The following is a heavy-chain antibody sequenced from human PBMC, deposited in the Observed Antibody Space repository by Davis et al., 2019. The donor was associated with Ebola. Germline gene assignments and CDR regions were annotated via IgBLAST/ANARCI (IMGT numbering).Heavy chain of an antibody. J-gene: IGHJ5*02. Sequence: PSETLSLTCTVSGGSISSYYWSWIRQPPGKGLEWIGYIYYSGSTNYNPSLKSRVTISVDTSKNQFSLKLSSVTAADTAVYYCARESLVLRIGFDPWGQGTLVTVSS. V-gene: IGHV4-59*12. CDR1: GGSISSYY. CDR2: IYYSGST. CDR3: ARESLVLRIGFDP. D-gene: IGHD2/OR15-2a*01.